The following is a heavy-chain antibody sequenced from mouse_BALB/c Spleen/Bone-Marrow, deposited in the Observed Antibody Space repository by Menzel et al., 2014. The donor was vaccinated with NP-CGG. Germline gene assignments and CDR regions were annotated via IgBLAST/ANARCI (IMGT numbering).Heavy chain of an antibody. D-gene: IGHD1-1*01. J-gene: IGHJ4*01. CDR1: GFDSSGYW. CDR3: ARLGYYGTMDY. CDR2: INPDSSTI. Sequence: VQLQQPGGGLVQPGGSLKLSCAASGFDSSGYWMSWVRQAPGKGLEWIGEINPDSSTINYTPSLKDKFIISRDNAKNTLYLQMSKVRSEDTPLYYCARLGYYGTMDYWGQGTSVTVSS. V-gene: IGHV4-1*02.